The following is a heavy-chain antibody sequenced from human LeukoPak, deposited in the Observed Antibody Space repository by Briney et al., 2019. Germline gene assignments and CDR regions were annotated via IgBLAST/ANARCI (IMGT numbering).Heavy chain of an antibody. V-gene: IGHV1-8*03. D-gene: IGHD1-26*01. J-gene: IGHJ4*02. CDR2: MNPNSGNT. CDR1: GYTFTSYD. Sequence: SVKLSCNASGYTFTSYDINWVRQATGRGLGWMGWMNPNSGNTGYAQKFQGRVTITRNTSISTAYMEPSSPRSEDTAVYYCARGRMGAKGDFDYWGQGP. CDR3: ARGRMGAKGDFDY.